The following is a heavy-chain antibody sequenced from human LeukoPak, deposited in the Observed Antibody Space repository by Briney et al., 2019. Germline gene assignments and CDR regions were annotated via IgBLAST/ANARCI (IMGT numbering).Heavy chain of an antibody. CDR2: IYTTGST. D-gene: IGHD6-13*01. V-gene: IGHV4-61*09. J-gene: IGHJ4*02. Sequence: SQTLSLTCTVSGGSISSGSYYWSWIRQPAGKGLEWIGHIYTTGSTNYNPSLKSRVTISVDTSKTQFSLKLSSVTAADTAVYYCARVSDWQLVPHFDYWGQGTLVTVSS. CDR1: GGSISSGSYY. CDR3: ARVSDWQLVPHFDY.